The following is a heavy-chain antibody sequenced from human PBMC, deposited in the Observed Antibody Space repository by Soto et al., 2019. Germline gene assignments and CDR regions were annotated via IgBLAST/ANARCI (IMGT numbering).Heavy chain of an antibody. CDR3: ARGNIVATISPDAFDI. J-gene: IGHJ3*02. CDR1: GGSFSGYY. D-gene: IGHD5-12*01. CDR2: INNSGST. Sequence: SETLSLTCAVYGGSFSGYYWSWIRQPPGKGLEWIGEINNSGSTNYNPSLKSRVTISVDTSKNQFSLKLCSVTAADTAVYYCARGNIVATISPDAFDIWGQGTMVTVSS. V-gene: IGHV4-34*01.